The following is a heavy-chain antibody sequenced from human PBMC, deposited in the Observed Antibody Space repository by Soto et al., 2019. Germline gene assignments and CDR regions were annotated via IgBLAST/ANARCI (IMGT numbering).Heavy chain of an antibody. D-gene: IGHD3-3*01. CDR2: ISGRGTST. CDR3: AKGPTIFGVVITFEYYYGMDV. J-gene: IGHJ6*02. CDR1: GFILSSSA. V-gene: IGHV3-23*01. Sequence: GGSLRLPCAASGFILSSSAMSRVRQARGKGLEWVSAISGRGTSTYDADSVKSRFTISGDNSKNTVYLQMNSLRAEDTAVYYCAKGPTIFGVVITFEYYYGMDVWGQGTTVTVSS.